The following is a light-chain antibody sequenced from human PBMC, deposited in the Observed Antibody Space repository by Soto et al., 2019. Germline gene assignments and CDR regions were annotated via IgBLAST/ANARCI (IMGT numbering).Light chain of an antibody. CDR2: GAS. V-gene: IGKV3-20*01. CDR3: QQFDSSVT. Sequence: EIVLTQSPGSLSLSPGERATLSCRASQSVSSTFFAWYQQRPGQAPRLLMYGASSRATGIPERFSGSGSGTDFTLTISRREPEDFAVYFCQQFDSSVTFGQGTKVEIK. CDR1: QSVSSTF. J-gene: IGKJ1*01.